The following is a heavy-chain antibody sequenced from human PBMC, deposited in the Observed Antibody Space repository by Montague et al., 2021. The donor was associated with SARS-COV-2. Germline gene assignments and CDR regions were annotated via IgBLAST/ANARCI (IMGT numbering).Heavy chain of an antibody. CDR1: GGSFSGYD. CDR3: ARVGIVATIGGFPDAFDI. V-gene: IGHV4-34*01. D-gene: IGHD5-12*01. Sequence: SETLSLTCAVYGGSFSGYDWTWIRQSPGKGLEWIGEINQSGSTKYKPSLKSRVTISVDTSKNQFSLRLTSVTAADTAVYYCARVGIVATIGGFPDAFDIWGQGTMVTVSS. CDR2: INQSGST. J-gene: IGHJ3*02.